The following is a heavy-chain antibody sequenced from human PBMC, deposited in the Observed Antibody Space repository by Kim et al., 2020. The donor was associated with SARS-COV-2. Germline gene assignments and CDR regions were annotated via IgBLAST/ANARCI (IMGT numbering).Heavy chain of an antibody. D-gene: IGHD3-16*01. J-gene: IGHJ4*02. Sequence: GGSLRLSCTSSGFTFGDFPVSWVRQAPGKGLEWVGFIRTKDYGGTTEYDPSVQGRFIIPRDDSKSIAYLQLNSLKTEDTAVYYCTKGWGDYWGRGTRDTVSS. V-gene: IGHV3-49*04. CDR2: IRTKDYGGTT. CDR1: GFTFGDFP. CDR3: TKGWGDY.